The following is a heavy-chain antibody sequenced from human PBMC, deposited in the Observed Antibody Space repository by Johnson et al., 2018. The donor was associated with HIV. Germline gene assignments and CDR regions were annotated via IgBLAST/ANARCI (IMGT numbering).Heavy chain of an antibody. CDR3: AKDLGYSSSSRAFDI. V-gene: IGHV3-15*01. CDR1: GFTFSSYA. J-gene: IGHJ3*02. D-gene: IGHD6-6*01. CDR2: IKSKTDGGTT. Sequence: VQLVESGGGVVQPGRSLRLSCAASGFTFSSYAMHWVRQAPGKGLEWVGRIKSKTDGGTTDYAAPVKGRFTISRDDSKNTLYLQMNSLRAEDTAVYYCAKDLGYSSSSRAFDIWGQGTMVTVSS.